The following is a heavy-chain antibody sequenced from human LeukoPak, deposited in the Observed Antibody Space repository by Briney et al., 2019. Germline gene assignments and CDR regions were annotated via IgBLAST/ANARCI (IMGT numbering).Heavy chain of an antibody. CDR2: IYYSGST. CDR1: GGSISSYN. D-gene: IGHD3-3*01. J-gene: IGHJ4*02. V-gene: IGHV4-59*01. CDR3: ARAPKHPYYDFWSGYFDY. Sequence: SETLSLTCTVSGGSISSYNWSWIRQPPGKGLEWIGYIYYSGSTNYNPSLKSRVTISVDTSKNQFSLKLSSVTAADTAVYYCARAPKHPYYDFWSGYFDYWGQGTLVTVSS.